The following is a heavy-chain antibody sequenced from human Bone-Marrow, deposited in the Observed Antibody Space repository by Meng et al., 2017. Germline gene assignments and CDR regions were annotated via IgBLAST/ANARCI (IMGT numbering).Heavy chain of an antibody. CDR1: GFYFNNAW. CDR3: TWDDKAVSDY. D-gene: IGHD1-26*01. V-gene: IGHV3-15*01. J-gene: IGHJ4*02. CDR2: IKSNTDGGTA. Sequence: VDVVEAGGDLVKPGGSLRLSCAASGFYFNNAWMSWVRQAPGKGLEWVGRIKSNTDGGTAEYAAPVTGRFTISRDDSKSTLYLQMSGLRIDDTGVYYCTWDDKAVSDYWGQGTLVTVSS.